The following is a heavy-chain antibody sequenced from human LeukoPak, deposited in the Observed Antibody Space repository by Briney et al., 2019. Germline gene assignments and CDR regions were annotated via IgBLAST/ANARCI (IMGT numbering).Heavy chain of an antibody. J-gene: IGHJ4*02. Sequence: ASETLSLTCTVSGGSISSYYWSWIRQPPGKGLEWVGYIYYSGSTNYNPSPKSRVTISVDTSKNQFSLKLSSVTAADTAVYYCARGGELTIDYWGQGTLVTVSS. CDR2: IYYSGST. CDR3: ARGGELTIDY. V-gene: IGHV4-59*01. D-gene: IGHD1-26*01. CDR1: GGSISSYY.